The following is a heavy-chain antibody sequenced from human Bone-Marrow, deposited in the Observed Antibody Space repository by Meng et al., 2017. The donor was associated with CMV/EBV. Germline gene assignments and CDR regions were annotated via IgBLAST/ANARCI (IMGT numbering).Heavy chain of an antibody. Sequence: SVKVSCKASGYTFIDYYMHWVRQAPGQGLEWMGGIIPIFGTANYAQKFQGRVTITTDESTSTAYMELSSLRSEDTAVYYCARDTLSYCSSTSCYLSNWGQGTLVTVSS. CDR1: GYTFIDYY. CDR2: IIPIFGTA. J-gene: IGHJ4*02. D-gene: IGHD2-2*01. V-gene: IGHV1-69*05. CDR3: ARDTLSYCSSTSCYLSN.